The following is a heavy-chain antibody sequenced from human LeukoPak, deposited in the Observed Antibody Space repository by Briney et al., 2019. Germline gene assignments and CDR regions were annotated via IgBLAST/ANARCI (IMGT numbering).Heavy chain of an antibody. J-gene: IGHJ4*02. CDR3: ARDRIAVAGTDPNFDY. Sequence: ASVKVSCKASGYTFTSYGISWVRQAPGQGLEWMGWISAYNGNTNYAQKLQGRVTMTTDTSTSTAYMELRSLRSDDTAVYYCARDRIAVAGTDPNFDYWGQGTLVTVSS. V-gene: IGHV1-18*01. CDR2: ISAYNGNT. CDR1: GYTFTSYG. D-gene: IGHD6-19*01.